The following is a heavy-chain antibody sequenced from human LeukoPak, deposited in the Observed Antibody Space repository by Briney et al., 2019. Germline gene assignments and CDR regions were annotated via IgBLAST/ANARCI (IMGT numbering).Heavy chain of an antibody. D-gene: IGHD3-22*01. CDR1: GFTFSSYA. CDR3: ARPGLSYYYDSSGYLNTPRFDY. Sequence: GGALRLSFAAPGFTFSSYAMHWVRQAPGKGLEWVAVISYDGSNKYYADSVKGRFTISRDNSKNTLYLQMNSLRAEDTAVYYCARPGLSYYYDSSGYLNTPRFDYWGQGTLVTVSS. V-gene: IGHV3-30-3*01. J-gene: IGHJ4*02. CDR2: ISYDGSNK.